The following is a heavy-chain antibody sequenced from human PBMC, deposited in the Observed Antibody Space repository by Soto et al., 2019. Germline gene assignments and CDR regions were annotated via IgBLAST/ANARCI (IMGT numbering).Heavy chain of an antibody. CDR2: ISGGGGTT. D-gene: IGHD3-3*01. CDR1: GFTFRSYA. CDR3: ARDGALLRFVEWLTRDAFDI. Sequence: GGSLRLSCAASGFTFRSYAMSWVRQAPGRELEWVSIISGGGGTTYYADSVKGRFSISRDNSMNTLYLQVNSLRAEDTAVYYCARDGALLRFVEWLTRDAFDIWGQGTMVTVS. V-gene: IGHV3-23*01. J-gene: IGHJ3*02.